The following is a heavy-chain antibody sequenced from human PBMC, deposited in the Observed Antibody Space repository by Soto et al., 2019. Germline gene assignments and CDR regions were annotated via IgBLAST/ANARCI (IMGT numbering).Heavy chain of an antibody. Sequence: EVQLVESGGGLVQPGGSLRLSCAASGFTVSSNYMSWVRQAPGKGLEWVSVIYSGGSTYYADSVKGRFTISRHNSKNTLYLQMNSLRAEDTAVYYCERDPGGGSGGSYDAFDIWGQGTMVTVSS. CDR3: ERDPGGGSGGSYDAFDI. J-gene: IGHJ3*02. CDR1: GFTVSSNY. V-gene: IGHV3-53*04. CDR2: IYSGGST. D-gene: IGHD2-15*01.